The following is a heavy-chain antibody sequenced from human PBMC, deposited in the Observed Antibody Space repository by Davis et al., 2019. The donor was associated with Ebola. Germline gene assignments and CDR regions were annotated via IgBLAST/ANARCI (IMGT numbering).Heavy chain of an antibody. Sequence: ASVKVSCKASGYTLTSYDINWVRQATGQGLEWMGWMNPNSGNTGYAQKFQGRLTMTRDTSISTAYMELSSLRSEDTAVYYCAKGDCSGGSCYGVDVWGQGTTVTVSS. CDR2: MNPNSGNT. CDR3: AKGDCSGGSCYGVDV. V-gene: IGHV1-8*01. D-gene: IGHD2-15*01. CDR1: GYTLTSYD. J-gene: IGHJ6*02.